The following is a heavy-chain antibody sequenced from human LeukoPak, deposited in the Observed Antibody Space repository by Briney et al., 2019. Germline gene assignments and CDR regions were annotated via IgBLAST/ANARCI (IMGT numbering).Heavy chain of an antibody. CDR2: IYSGGST. CDR3: ARTGYSYDFDY. Sequence: GGSLRLSCAASGFTVSNNYMSWVRQAPGKGLEWVSVIYSGGSTYYADSVKGRFTISRDTSKNTLSLQMNSLRAEDTAVYYCARTGYSYDFDYWGQGTLVTVSS. J-gene: IGHJ4*02. D-gene: IGHD5-18*01. CDR1: GFTVSNNY. V-gene: IGHV3-53*01.